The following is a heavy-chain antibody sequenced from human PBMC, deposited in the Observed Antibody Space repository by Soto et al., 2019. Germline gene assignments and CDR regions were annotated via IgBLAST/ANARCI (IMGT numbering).Heavy chain of an antibody. D-gene: IGHD3-3*01. CDR3: ARTTNLWSGPGGPGFYMDV. Sequence: SETLSLTCTVSGGSISSGGYYWSWIRQHPGKGLEWIGYIYYSGSTYYNPSLKSRVTISVDTSKNQFSLKLSSVTAADTAVYYCARTTNLWSGPGGPGFYMDVWGKGTTVTVSS. J-gene: IGHJ6*03. CDR1: GGSISSGGYY. CDR2: IYYSGST. V-gene: IGHV4-31*03.